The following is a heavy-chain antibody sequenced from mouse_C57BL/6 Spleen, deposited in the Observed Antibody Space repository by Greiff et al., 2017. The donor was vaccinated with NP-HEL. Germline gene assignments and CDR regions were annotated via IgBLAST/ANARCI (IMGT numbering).Heavy chain of an antibody. CDR3: ARTTVV. V-gene: IGHV1-26*01. CDR2: INPNNGGT. CDR1: GYTFTDYY. Sequence: VQLQQSGPELVKPGASVKISCKASGYTFTDYYMNWVKQSHGKSLEWIGDINPNNGGTSYNQKFKGKATLTVDKSSSTAYMELRSLTSEDSAVYYCARTTVVWGQGTSVTVSS. D-gene: IGHD1-1*01. J-gene: IGHJ4*01.